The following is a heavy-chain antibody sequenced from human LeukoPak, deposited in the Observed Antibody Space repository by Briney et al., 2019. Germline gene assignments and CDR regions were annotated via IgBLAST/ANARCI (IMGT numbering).Heavy chain of an antibody. Sequence: TGGSLRLSCATSGFTFSNYAMSWVRQAPGKGLEWVSAISSGATSTYYADSVKGRFTISRDNAKNTLYLQMNSLRAEDTAVYYCAKDYSKTGYYGSGTYYRPNWFDPWGQGTLVTVSS. V-gene: IGHV3-23*01. CDR1: GFTFSNYA. CDR3: AKDYSKTGYYGSGTYYRPNWFDP. D-gene: IGHD3-10*01. J-gene: IGHJ5*02. CDR2: ISSGATST.